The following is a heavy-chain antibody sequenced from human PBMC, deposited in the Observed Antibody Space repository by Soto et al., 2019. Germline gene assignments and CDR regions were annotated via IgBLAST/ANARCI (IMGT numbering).Heavy chain of an antibody. D-gene: IGHD1-1*01. Sequence: PGGSLRLSCEASGFIFSNYAMSWVRQGPGKGLEWVSVIGGAAVSTDCADSVKGRCTVSRDDSKNTVYLQLDSLRDDDTAVYYCAKDPTSYNGIYDPFDIWGQGTMVTVSS. CDR3: AKDPTSYNGIYDPFDI. J-gene: IGHJ3*02. CDR2: IGGAAVST. V-gene: IGHV3-23*01. CDR1: GFIFSNYA.